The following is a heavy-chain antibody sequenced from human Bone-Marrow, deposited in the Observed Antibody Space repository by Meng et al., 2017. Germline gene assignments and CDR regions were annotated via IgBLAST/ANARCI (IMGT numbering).Heavy chain of an antibody. D-gene: IGHD3-10*01. V-gene: IGHV4-31*03. J-gene: IGHJ4*02. CDR2: IYYSGST. CDR3: ARWEYYGSGSYGDY. CDR1: GGSISSGGYY. Sequence: QVQLQQWGAGPLKPSQTLSLTCTVSGGSISSGGYYWSWIRQHPGKGLEWIGYIYYSGSTYYNPSLKSRVTISVDTSKNQFSLKLSSVTAADTAVYYCARWEYYGSGSYGDYWGQGTLVTVSS.